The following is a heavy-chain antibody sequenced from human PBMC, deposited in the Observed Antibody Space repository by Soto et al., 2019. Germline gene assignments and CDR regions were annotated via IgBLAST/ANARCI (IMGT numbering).Heavy chain of an antibody. J-gene: IGHJ4*02. D-gene: IGHD4-17*01. CDR1: GGSISSYY. CDR3: ARHPPIDYPYYGDYPLGNYFDY. V-gene: IGHV4-59*08. Sequence: SETLSLTCTVSGGSISSYYWSWIRQPPGKGLEWIGYIYYSGSTNYNPSLKSRVTISVDTSKNQFSLKLSSVTAADTAVYYCARHPPIDYPYYGDYPLGNYFDYWGQGTLVTVSS. CDR2: IYYSGST.